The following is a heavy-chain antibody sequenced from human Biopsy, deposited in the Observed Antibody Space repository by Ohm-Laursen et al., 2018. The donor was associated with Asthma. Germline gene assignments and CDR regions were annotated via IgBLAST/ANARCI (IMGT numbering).Heavy chain of an antibody. J-gene: IGHJ4*02. CDR1: GFTFSTHH. CDR3: LRDTLGYYFDI. V-gene: IGHV3-30-3*01. D-gene: IGHD6-13*01. Sequence: SLRLSCSASGFTFSTHHLSWARQAPGKGLEWVAVITFDGSTQHYGDSVKGRFTISRDNFKNMLFLQMNSLRAEDTAVYYCLRDTLGYYFDIWGQGTQVTVSS. CDR2: ITFDGSTQ.